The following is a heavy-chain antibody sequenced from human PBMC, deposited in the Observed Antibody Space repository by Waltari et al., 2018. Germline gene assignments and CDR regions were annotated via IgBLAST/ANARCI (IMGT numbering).Heavy chain of an antibody. J-gene: IGHJ4*02. CDR2: IIPSCGTA. V-gene: IGHV1-69*05. Sequence: QVQLVQSGAEVKKPGSSVKVSCKASGGTFSSYAISWVRQAPGQGLEWMGGIIPSCGTANHGQEVQGRVKINQDESKGTGYMESRRLRSEDTAVYYCARGMGATELFFDYWGQGTLVTVSS. D-gene: IGHD1-26*01. CDR3: ARGMGATELFFDY. CDR1: GGTFSSYA.